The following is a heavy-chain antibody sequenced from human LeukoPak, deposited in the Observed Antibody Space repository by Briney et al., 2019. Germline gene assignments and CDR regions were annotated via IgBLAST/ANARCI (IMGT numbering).Heavy chain of an antibody. Sequence: GGSLRLSCAASGFTFSDYYMSWIRQAPGKGLEWVSYISSSGSTIYYADPVKGRFTISRDSAKNSLYLQMNSLRAEDTAVYYCARPYYYYYGMDVWGQGTTVTVSS. CDR1: GFTFSDYY. CDR2: ISSSGSTI. CDR3: ARPYYYYYGMDV. V-gene: IGHV3-11*01. J-gene: IGHJ6*02.